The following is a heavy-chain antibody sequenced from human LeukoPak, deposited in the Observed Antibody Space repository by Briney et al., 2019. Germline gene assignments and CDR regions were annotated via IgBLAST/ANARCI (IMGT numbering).Heavy chain of an antibody. D-gene: IGHD1-7*01. Sequence: GGSLRLSCAASGFTFTSYDMNWVSQAPGKGLEWVSYISSSGSTIYYADSVKGRFTISRDNAKNSLYLQMNSLRAEDTAVYYCAAKLSLLEYSDFCGQGNLVTVSS. J-gene: IGHJ4*02. CDR3: AAKLSLLEYSDF. CDR2: ISSSGSTI. V-gene: IGHV3-48*03. CDR1: GFTFTSYD.